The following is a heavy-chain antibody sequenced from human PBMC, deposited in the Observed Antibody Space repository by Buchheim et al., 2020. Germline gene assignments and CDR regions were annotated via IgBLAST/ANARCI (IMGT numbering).Heavy chain of an antibody. V-gene: IGHV3-30*18. CDR3: AKGMSYCSGGCFSSGGLDV. J-gene: IGHJ6*02. Sequence: QVQLVESGGGVVQPGTFLRLSCEASGFNFGIYGMHWVRQAPGKGLEWVAAISYDGNRHYYADTVKDRFTISRDNSKNTLSLQMDGLRAEDTAVFYCAKGMSYCSGGCFSSGGLDVWGQGTT. CDR1: GFNFGIYG. D-gene: IGHD2-15*01. CDR2: ISYDGNRH.